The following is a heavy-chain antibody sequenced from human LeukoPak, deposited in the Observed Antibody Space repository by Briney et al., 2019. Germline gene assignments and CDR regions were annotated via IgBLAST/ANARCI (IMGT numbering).Heavy chain of an antibody. CDR1: GDSISSSSSY. V-gene: IGHV4-39*07. CDR2: ISYSGNT. Sequence: SETLSLTCTVSGDSISSSSSYWGWIRQPPGKGLEWIGTISYSGNTYYNPSLKSRVGTSVDTSKNQFSLKLSSVTAADTAVYYCARMGARDFFDYWGQGTLVTVSS. CDR3: ARMGARDFFDY. J-gene: IGHJ4*02. D-gene: IGHD1-26*01.